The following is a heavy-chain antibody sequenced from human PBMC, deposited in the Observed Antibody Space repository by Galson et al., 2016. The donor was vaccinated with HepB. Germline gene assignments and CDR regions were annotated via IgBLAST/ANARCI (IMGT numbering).Heavy chain of an antibody. CDR3: TRRGAGSRWAFDY. D-gene: IGHD6-13*01. CDR1: GGSFSGYY. J-gene: IGHJ4*02. V-gene: IGHV4-34*01. CDR2: INHGGST. Sequence: SETLSLTCVVYGGSFSGYYWSWIRQPPGKGLEWIGEINHGGSTSYNPSPKSRVTISLDTSKNQFSLKLRSVTAADTAVYYCTRRGAGSRWAFDYWGQGTLVTVSS.